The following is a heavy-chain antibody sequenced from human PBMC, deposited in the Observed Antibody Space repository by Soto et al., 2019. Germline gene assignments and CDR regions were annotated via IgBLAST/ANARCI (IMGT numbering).Heavy chain of an antibody. V-gene: IGHV3-9*01. CDR3: VKDRSSSGLHSWCDP. J-gene: IGHJ5*02. Sequence: PGGSQRHCKEASGGPFEEYARHRVRKAPGKGLEWVAGISWNSGRIGYADSVKGRFTISRDNAKNSLYLQMNSLRAEDTALYYCVKDRSSSGLHSWCDPWGQGTLGTVSS. CDR1: GGPFEEYA. CDR2: ISWNSGRI. D-gene: IGHD3-22*01.